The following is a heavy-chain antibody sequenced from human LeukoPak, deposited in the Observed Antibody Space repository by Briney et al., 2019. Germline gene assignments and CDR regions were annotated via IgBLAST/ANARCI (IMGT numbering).Heavy chain of an antibody. J-gene: IGHJ4*02. CDR3: ARGNILTGYCFDF. Sequence: KPSETLSLTCAAYGGSITGYYWSGIRQTPGRGLQWVGEIHYTGATSYNPSLKSRATISTDTSKNQFSLRLSSVTAADTAVYYCARGNILTGYCFDFWGQGALVTVSS. CDR2: IHYTGAT. D-gene: IGHD3-9*01. CDR1: GGSITGYY. V-gene: IGHV4-34*01.